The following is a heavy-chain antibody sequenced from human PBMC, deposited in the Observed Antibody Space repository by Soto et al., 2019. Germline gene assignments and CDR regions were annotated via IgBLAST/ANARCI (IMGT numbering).Heavy chain of an antibody. CDR3: ARRGPQTGWSFDY. V-gene: IGHV4-4*07. Sequence: QVQLQESGPGLVKPSETLSPICTVPSDSISSYYWTWIRQPAGKGLEWIGQIYSSGSTNYNPSLNSRVSMSLDTSKKQIFLKLLSVTAADTAVYYCARRGPQTGWSFDYWGQGTLVTVSS. D-gene: IGHD6-19*01. J-gene: IGHJ4*02. CDR2: IYSSGST. CDR1: SDSISSYY.